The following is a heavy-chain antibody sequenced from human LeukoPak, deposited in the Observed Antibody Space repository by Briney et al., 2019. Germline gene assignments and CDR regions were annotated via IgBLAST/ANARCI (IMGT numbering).Heavy chain of an antibody. Sequence: ASVKVSCKASGYTFTSYGISWVRQAPGQGLEWMGWISAYNGNTNYAQKLQGRVTMTTDTSTSTAYMELRSLRSDDTAVYHCARDFDVHSSSWYPFDYWGQGTLVTVSS. D-gene: IGHD6-13*01. CDR3: ARDFDVHSSSWYPFDY. V-gene: IGHV1-18*01. J-gene: IGHJ4*02. CDR1: GYTFTSYG. CDR2: ISAYNGNT.